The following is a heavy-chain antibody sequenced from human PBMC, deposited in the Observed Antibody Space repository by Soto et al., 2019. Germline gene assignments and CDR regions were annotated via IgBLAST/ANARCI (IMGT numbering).Heavy chain of an antibody. D-gene: IGHD3-9*01. Sequence: SETLSLTCAVYGGSFSGSYWNWIRQPPGKGLEWTGEINHSGSTNYTSSLKSRVTISVDTSRNQFSLNLTSVTAADTAVYYCARRYGYYFDYWGQGTLVTSPQ. V-gene: IGHV4-34*01. J-gene: IGHJ4*02. CDR2: INHSGST. CDR3: ARRYGYYFDY. CDR1: GGSFSGSY.